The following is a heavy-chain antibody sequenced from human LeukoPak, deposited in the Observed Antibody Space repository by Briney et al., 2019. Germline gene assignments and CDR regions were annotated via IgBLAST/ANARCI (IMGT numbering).Heavy chain of an antibody. Sequence: GASXKVSCKVSGYTLTELSMHWVRQAPGKGLEWMGGFDPEDGEKIYAQKFQGRVTMTEDSSTDTAYMELSSLRSEDTAVYYCATSLGSSGYYYYYMDVWGKGTTVTVSS. D-gene: IGHD6-6*01. CDR2: FDPEDGEK. CDR3: ATSLGSSGYYYYYMDV. V-gene: IGHV1-24*01. J-gene: IGHJ6*03. CDR1: GYTLTELS.